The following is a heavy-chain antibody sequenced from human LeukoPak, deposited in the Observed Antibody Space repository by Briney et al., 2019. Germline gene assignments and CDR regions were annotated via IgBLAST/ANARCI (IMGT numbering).Heavy chain of an antibody. V-gene: IGHV3-7*04. CDR3: ARDGGGWTYFDY. CDR2: IKQDGSEK. J-gene: IGHJ4*02. Sequence: PGGSLRLSCAASGFTFSSYWMVWVRQAPGKGLEWGANIKQDGSEKYYVDSVKGRFTISRDNAKNSLYLQMNSLRAEDTAVYYCARDGGGWTYFDYWGQGTLVTVSS. CDR1: GFTFSSYW. D-gene: IGHD6-19*01.